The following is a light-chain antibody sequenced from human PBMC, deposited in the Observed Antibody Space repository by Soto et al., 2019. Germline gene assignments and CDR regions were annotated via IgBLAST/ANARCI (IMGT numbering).Light chain of an antibody. CDR2: DAS. Sequence: EIVLTQSPSTLSLSPGEGATLSCVASQSVSRYLAWYRQKPGQAPRLLIYDASTRVTGIPARFSGSGSGTDFTLTISSLEPEDFAVYYCQQRSNRPLTFGQGTRLEIK. CDR3: QQRSNRPLT. CDR1: QSVSRY. J-gene: IGKJ5*01. V-gene: IGKV3-11*01.